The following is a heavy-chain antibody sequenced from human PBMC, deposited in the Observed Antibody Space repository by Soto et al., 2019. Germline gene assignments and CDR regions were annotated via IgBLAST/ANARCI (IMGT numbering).Heavy chain of an antibody. Sequence: RGALIVPCGASGFTFSNARISVGRPAPGKGPGWGGRIKSKTDGGTTDYAAPVKGRFTISRDDSKNTLYLQMNSLKTEDTAVHYCTTDGQTFGVVVYYYYYYMDVWGKGTTVTVSS. CDR1: GFTFSNAR. V-gene: IGHV3-15*01. J-gene: IGHJ6*03. CDR3: TTDGQTFGVVVYYYYYYMDV. D-gene: IGHD3-3*01. CDR2: IKSKTDGGTT.